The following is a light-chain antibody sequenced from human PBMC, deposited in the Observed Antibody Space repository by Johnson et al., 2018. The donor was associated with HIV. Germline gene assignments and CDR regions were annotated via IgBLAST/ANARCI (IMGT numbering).Light chain of an antibody. Sequence: QSALTQPPSMSAAPGQRVTISCSGSSSNIGNNYVSWYQQVPGAASKLLIYDNNRRPSGITDRFSGSKSGASATLDITGLQTGDEADYYCGTWDNSLNVYVSGTGTKATVL. CDR1: SSNIGNNY. CDR2: DNN. CDR3: GTWDNSLNVYV. V-gene: IGLV1-51*01. J-gene: IGLJ1*01.